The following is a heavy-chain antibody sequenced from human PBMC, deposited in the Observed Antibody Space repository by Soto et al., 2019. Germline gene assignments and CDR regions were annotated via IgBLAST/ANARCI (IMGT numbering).Heavy chain of an antibody. CDR1: GFTFSSYG. J-gene: IGHJ5*02. CDR2: IWYDGSNK. D-gene: IGHD6-13*01. Sequence: GGSLRLSCAASGFTFSSYGMHWVRQAPGKGLEWVAVIWYDGSNKYYADSVKGRFTISRDNSKNTLYLQMNSLRAEDTAVYYCARDREWSSWYADFWFDPWGQGTLVTVSS. CDR3: ARDREWSSWYADFWFDP. V-gene: IGHV3-33*01.